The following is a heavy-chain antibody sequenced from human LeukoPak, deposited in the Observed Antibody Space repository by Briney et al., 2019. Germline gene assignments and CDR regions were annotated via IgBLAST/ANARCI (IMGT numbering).Heavy chain of an antibody. CDR1: GGSFSGYY. Sequence: SETLSLTCAVYGGSFSGYYWSWIRQPPGKGLEWIGEINHSGSTNYNPSLKSRVTISVDTSKNQFSLKLSSVTAVDTAVYYCARGQRYHNYDFWSGYYIYYFDYWGQGTLVTVSS. CDR2: INHSGST. V-gene: IGHV4-34*01. CDR3: ARGQRYHNYDFWSGYYIYYFDY. J-gene: IGHJ4*02. D-gene: IGHD3-3*01.